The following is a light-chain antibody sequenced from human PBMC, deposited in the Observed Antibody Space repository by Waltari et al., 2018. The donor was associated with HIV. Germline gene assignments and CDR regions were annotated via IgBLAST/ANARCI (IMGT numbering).Light chain of an antibody. Sequence: VNHRPSGISDRFSGSRSGNTASLTISGLLTDDESDYFCGSYSSTTGHVVFGGGTRVTVL. J-gene: IGLJ2*01. CDR3: GSYSSTTGHVV. CDR2: VN. V-gene: IGLV2-14*03.